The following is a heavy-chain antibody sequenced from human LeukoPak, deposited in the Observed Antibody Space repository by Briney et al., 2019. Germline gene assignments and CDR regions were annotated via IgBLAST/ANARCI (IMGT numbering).Heavy chain of an antibody. Sequence: PGGSLRLSCAAPGFTFSSYSMNWVRQAPGKGLEWVSSISSSSSYIYYADSVKGRFTISRDNAKNSLYLQMNSLRAEDTAVYYCARDGLKDYYDSSGYDWGQGTLVTVSS. D-gene: IGHD3-22*01. CDR2: ISSSSSYI. J-gene: IGHJ4*02. CDR3: ARDGLKDYYDSSGYD. V-gene: IGHV3-21*01. CDR1: GFTFSSYS.